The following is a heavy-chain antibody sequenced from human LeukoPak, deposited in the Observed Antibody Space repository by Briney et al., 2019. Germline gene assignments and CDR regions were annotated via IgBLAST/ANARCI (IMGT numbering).Heavy chain of an antibody. CDR1: GFTFSSYA. CDR3: ARDSAAAAYSFDY. J-gene: IGHJ4*02. V-gene: IGHV3-30-3*01. CDR2: ISYDGSNK. D-gene: IGHD6-13*01. Sequence: PGGSLRLSCAASGFTFSSYAMHWVRQAPGKGLEWVAVISYDGSNKYYADSVKGRFTISRDNSKNTLYLQMNSLRTEDTALYYCARDSAAAAYSFDYWGQGTLVTVSS.